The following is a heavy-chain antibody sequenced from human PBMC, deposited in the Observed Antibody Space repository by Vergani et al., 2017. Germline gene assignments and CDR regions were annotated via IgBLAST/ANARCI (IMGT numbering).Heavy chain of an antibody. CDR2: ISGSGGST. Sequence: VHLVESGGGVVQPGRSLRLYCVVSGFTFSSYAMSWVRQAPGKGREWVSAISGSGGSTYYADSVEGRFTISRDNSKNTLYLQMNSLGAEDTAVYYCAKELSTDFRGDYWGQGTLVTVSS. D-gene: IGHD1-26*01. V-gene: IGHV3-23*04. CDR1: GFTFSSYA. J-gene: IGHJ4*02. CDR3: AKELSTDFRGDY.